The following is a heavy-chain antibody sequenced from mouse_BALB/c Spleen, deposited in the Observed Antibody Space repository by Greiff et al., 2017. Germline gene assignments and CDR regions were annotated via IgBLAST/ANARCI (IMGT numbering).Heavy chain of an antibody. CDR1: GYAFSSSW. CDR3: ARYDYDYAMDY. J-gene: IGHJ4*01. D-gene: IGHD2-4*01. Sequence: VQLQQSGPELVKPGASVKISCKASGYAFSSSWMNWVKQRPGQGLEWIGRIYPGDGDTNYNGKFKGKATLTADKSSSTAYMQLSSLTSVDSAVYFCARYDYDYAMDYWGQGTSVTVSS. CDR2: IYPGDGDT. V-gene: IGHV1-82*01.